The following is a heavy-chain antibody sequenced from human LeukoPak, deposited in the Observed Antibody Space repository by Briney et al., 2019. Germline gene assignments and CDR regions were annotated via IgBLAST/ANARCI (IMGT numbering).Heavy chain of an antibody. J-gene: IGHJ4*02. V-gene: IGHV3-21*04. CDR3: ARERPSSSWLFDY. CDR1: GFTFSSYS. CDR2: ISSSSSYI. Sequence: PGGSLRLSCATSGFTFSSYSMNWVRQAPGKGLEWVSSISSSSSYIYYADSVKGRFTISRDNAKNSLYLQMNSLRAEDTAVYYCARERPSSSWLFDYWGQGTLVTVSS. D-gene: IGHD6-13*01.